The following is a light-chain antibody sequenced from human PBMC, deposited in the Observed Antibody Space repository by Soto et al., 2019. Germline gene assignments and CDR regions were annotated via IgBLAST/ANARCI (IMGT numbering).Light chain of an antibody. J-gene: IGKJ5*01. CDR2: KAS. Sequence: DIQMTQSPSTLSASVGDRVTITCRASQSISSWLAWYQQKPGKAPKLLIYKASSLDSGVPSRFSGSGSGTEFTLTISRLPPDDFATYYCQQYNSYPFTFGQGTRLEIK. CDR3: QQYNSYPFT. V-gene: IGKV1-5*03. CDR1: QSISSW.